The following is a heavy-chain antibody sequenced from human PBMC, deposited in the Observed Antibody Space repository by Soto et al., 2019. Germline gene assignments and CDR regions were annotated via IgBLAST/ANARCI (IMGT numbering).Heavy chain of an antibody. CDR2: ISSSSSHI. J-gene: IGHJ4*02. D-gene: IGHD5-12*01. CDR1: GFNFRTYS. V-gene: IGHV3-21*01. CDR3: ARVESVATLAWPLTPLGD. Sequence: GGSLRLSCAASGFNFRTYSMNWVRQAPGKGLEWVSSISSSSSHIYYADSVKGRFTISRDNAKNSLYLQMNSLRAEDTAVYYCARVESVATLAWPLTPLGDWGQGTLVTVSS.